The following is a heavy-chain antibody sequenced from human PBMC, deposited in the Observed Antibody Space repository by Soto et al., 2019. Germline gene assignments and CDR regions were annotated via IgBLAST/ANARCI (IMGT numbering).Heavy chain of an antibody. CDR1: GGTFSSYA. D-gene: IGHD2-21*02. CDR3: ARDVVVTASYNWFDP. CDR2: IIPIFGTA. Sequence: ASVKFSCKASGGTFSSYAISWVRQAPGQGLEWMGGIIPIFGTANYAQKFQGRVTITADESTSTAYMELSSLRSEDTAVYYCARDVVVTASYNWFDPWGQEPWSPSPQ. V-gene: IGHV1-69*13. J-gene: IGHJ5*02.